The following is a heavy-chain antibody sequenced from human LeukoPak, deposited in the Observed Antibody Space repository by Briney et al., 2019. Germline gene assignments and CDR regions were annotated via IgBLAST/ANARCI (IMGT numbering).Heavy chain of an antibody. V-gene: IGHV3-23*01. CDR2: ISGSGDTT. CDR1: GFTFSNYP. D-gene: IGHD2-15*01. CDR3: AKDTSAWWYHRAYMNV. Sequence: PGGSLRLSCAASGFTFSNYPMSWLRQAPGGALEWVSAISGSGDTTFHADSVKGRFTTSRDNSKNTLSLQMSGLRVEDSAVYFCAKDTSAWWYHRAYMNVWGTGTTVTVSS. J-gene: IGHJ6*03.